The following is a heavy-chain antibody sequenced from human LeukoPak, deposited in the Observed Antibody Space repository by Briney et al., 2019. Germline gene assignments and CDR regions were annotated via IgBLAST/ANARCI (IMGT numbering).Heavy chain of an antibody. V-gene: IGHV1-2*02. D-gene: IGHD6-19*01. J-gene: IGHJ4*02. CDR2: INPNSGGT. Sequence: ASVKVSCKASGYTLTGYYMHWVRQAPGQGLEWMGWINPNSGGTNYAQKFQGRVTMTRDTSISTAYMELSRLRSDDTAVYYCARGSNIAVAGTHLDYWGQGTLVTVSS. CDR1: GYTLTGYY. CDR3: ARGSNIAVAGTHLDY.